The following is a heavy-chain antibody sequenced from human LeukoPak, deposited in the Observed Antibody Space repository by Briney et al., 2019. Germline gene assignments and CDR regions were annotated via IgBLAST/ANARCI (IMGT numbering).Heavy chain of an antibody. D-gene: IGHD2-2*01. CDR3: TTGGVVVPAAKGDAFDI. Sequence: GGSLRLSCAASGFTFSNAWMSWVRLAPGKGLEWVGRIKSKTDGGTTDYAAPVKGRFTISRDDSKNPLYLQMNSLKTEDTAVYYCTTGGVVVPAAKGDAFDIWGQGTLVTVSS. CDR2: IKSKTDGGTT. V-gene: IGHV3-15*01. J-gene: IGHJ4*02. CDR1: GFTFSNAW.